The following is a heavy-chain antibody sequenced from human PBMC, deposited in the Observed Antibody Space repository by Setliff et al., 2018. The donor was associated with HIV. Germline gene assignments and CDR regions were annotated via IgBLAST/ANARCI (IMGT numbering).Heavy chain of an antibody. CDR3: ARHICGTTACYAVDV. Sequence: PSETLSLTCTVSGGSITGRWLSWIRQPPGKGLEWTGNIYHNGFANYNPSLKSRLTISVDTSKNQVSLTLSSVTPADTAVYYCARHICGTTACYAVDVWGPGTMVTVSS. CDR1: GGSITGRW. J-gene: IGHJ3*01. V-gene: IGHV4-59*11. D-gene: IGHD2-2*01. CDR2: IYHNGFA.